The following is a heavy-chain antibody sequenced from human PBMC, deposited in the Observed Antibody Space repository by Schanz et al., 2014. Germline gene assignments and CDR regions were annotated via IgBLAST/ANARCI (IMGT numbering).Heavy chain of an antibody. Sequence: QLQMQESGPGLVKPSETLSLTCSVSGDSISSTSYYWGWIRQPPGKGLEWIGSFYYSGSTYYNASLQSRVPIPVDTSKNQFSLKLNSVTAADSAVYYCARLWGGWRIPDYWGQGTLVTVSS. V-gene: IGHV4-39*01. D-gene: IGHD6-19*01. CDR1: GDSISSTSYY. CDR3: ARLWGGWRIPDY. J-gene: IGHJ4*02. CDR2: FYYSGST.